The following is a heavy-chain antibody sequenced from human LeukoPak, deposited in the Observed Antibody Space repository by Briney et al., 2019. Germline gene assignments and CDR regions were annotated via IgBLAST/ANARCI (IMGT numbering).Heavy chain of an antibody. V-gene: IGHV3-23*01. J-gene: IGHJ4*02. CDR3: AKRGVVIRGILVIGYHQEAYHYDF. Sequence: GGSPRLSCVVSGISLSNYAMTWVRQAPGKGLEWVSYISERGGSTTYADSVKGRFTISRDTSLNTLYLQMNNLRAEDTAVYFCAKRGVVIRGILVIGYHQEAYHYDFWGQGVLVTVSS. D-gene: IGHD3-10*01. CDR1: GISLSNYA. CDR2: ISERGGST.